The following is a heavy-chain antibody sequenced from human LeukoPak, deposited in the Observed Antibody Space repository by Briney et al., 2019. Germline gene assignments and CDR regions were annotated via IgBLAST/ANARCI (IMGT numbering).Heavy chain of an antibody. V-gene: IGHV5-51*01. CDR1: GYSFTSYW. Sequence: GESLKISSKGSGYSFTSYWIGWVRQMPGKGLEWMGIIYPGDSDTRYSPSFQGQVTISADKSISTTYLQWSSLKASDTAMYYCARTYYYDSGGYSPFDPWGQGTLVTVSS. CDR2: IYPGDSDT. CDR3: ARTYYYDSGGYSPFDP. D-gene: IGHD3-22*01. J-gene: IGHJ5*02.